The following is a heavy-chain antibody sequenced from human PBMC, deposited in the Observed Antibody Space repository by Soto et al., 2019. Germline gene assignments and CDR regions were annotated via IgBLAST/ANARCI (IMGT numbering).Heavy chain of an antibody. CDR2: ISPYNGNT. CDR3: ARDTSNSFDY. CDR1: GFTFNTYF. J-gene: IGHJ4*02. Sequence: HVQPLQSGGELKKPGASVKVSCNTSGFTFNTYFISWVRQAPGQGLEWMGWISPYNGNTKYGEKFQGRVTMTTDTITRTAYMELRNLRIDDTAVYYCARDTSNSFDYWGQGTLVTVSS. D-gene: IGHD2-2*01. V-gene: IGHV1-18*01.